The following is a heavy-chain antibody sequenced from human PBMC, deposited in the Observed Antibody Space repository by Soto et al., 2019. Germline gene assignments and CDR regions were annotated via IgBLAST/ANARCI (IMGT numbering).Heavy chain of an antibody. CDR3: ATWYYYDSSGYYLKDYYYGRDV. V-gene: IGHV1-46*01. CDR1: GYTFTSYG. CDR2: ISPSGGTT. D-gene: IGHD3-22*01. Sequence: SVKVSCKASGYTFTSYGISWVRQAPGQGLEWMGVISPSGGTTTYAQKFKGRVTMTRDTSTSTVHMELSRLRSEDTAVDYCATWYYYDSSGYYLKDYYYGRDVWGQGTTVTVCS. J-gene: IGHJ6*02.